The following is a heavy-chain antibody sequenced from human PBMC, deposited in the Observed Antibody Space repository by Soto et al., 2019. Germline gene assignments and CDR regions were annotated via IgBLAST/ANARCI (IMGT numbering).Heavy chain of an antibody. D-gene: IGHD3-22*01. J-gene: IGHJ4*02. Sequence: GGSLWLSCAASGFTFSNYEMHWVRQAPGKGLEYVTKIKQDGSEKDYVDSVKGRFTISRDNAKNSLSLQMDSLRAEDTAVYYCARASSYYDSSGYYYGPLGYWGQGTLVTVSS. CDR3: ARASSYYDSSGYYYGPLGY. V-gene: IGHV3-7*05. CDR2: IKQDGSEK. CDR1: GFTFSNYE.